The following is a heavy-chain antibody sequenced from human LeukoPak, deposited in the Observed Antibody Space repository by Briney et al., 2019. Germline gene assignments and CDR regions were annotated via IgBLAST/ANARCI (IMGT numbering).Heavy chain of an antibody. CDR1: GFTFNTYG. CDR3: ARDRGLYSGYDLSYFDY. V-gene: IGHV3-33*01. D-gene: IGHD5-12*01. CDR2: SWFDGSNK. J-gene: IGHJ4*02. Sequence: PGGSLRLSCAASGFTFNTYGMHWVRQAPGKGLEWVAVSWFDGSNKYYTDSVKGRFTISRDNSKNTLYLQMNSLRAEDTAVYYCARDRGLYSGYDLSYFDYWGQGTLVTVSS.